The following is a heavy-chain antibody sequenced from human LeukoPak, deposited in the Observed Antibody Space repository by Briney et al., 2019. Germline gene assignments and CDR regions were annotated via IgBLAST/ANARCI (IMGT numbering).Heavy chain of an antibody. V-gene: IGHV3-30*04. D-gene: IGHD3-16*01. CDR1: GFIFRSYA. Sequence: GGSLRLSCEGSGFIFRSYAIHWVRQAPGRGLEWLTVISYNGADIEYSDSVKGRFTISRDNSKKTLYLQMSSLRVEDTAVYYCAKGMLNYYYMDAWGKGTTVTVSS. CDR3: AKGMLNYYYMDA. J-gene: IGHJ6*03. CDR2: ISYNGADI.